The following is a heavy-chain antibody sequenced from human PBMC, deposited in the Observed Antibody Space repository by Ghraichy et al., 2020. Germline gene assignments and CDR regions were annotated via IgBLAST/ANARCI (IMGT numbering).Heavy chain of an antibody. D-gene: IGHD2-2*02. J-gene: IGHJ6*03. CDR3: ARETKYQLLYAYYYYMDF. Sequence: GGSLRLSCAASGFTFSTYWMSWVRQAPGKGLEWVANIKQDGSEKYYVDSVKGRFTISRDNAKNSLYLQMNSLRAEDTAVYYCARETKYQLLYAYYYYMDFWGQLTTVTVSS. CDR2: IKQDGSEK. V-gene: IGHV3-7*01. CDR1: GFTFSTYW.